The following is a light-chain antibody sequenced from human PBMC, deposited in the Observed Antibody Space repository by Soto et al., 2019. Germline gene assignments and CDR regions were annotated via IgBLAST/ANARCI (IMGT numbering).Light chain of an antibody. Sequence: QSVLTQPPSASGTPGQRVTISCPGSSSNIGSNTVNWYQQLPGTAPKLVIYSNNQRPSGVPDRFSGSKSGTSASLAISGLQSEDEADYYCAAWDDSLNGYVVFGGGTKVTVL. CDR3: AAWDDSLNGYVV. V-gene: IGLV1-44*01. CDR1: SSNIGSNT. CDR2: SNN. J-gene: IGLJ2*01.